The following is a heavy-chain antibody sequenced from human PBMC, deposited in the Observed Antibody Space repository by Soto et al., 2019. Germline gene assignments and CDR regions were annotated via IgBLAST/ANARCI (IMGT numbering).Heavy chain of an antibody. J-gene: IGHJ4*02. V-gene: IGHV4-34*01. D-gene: IGHD3-10*01. Sequence: PSETLSLTCAVYGGSFSGYYWSWIRQSPGKGLEWIGEINYSGSTNYNPSLKSQVTISVDTTKNQFSLKLSSVTAADTAVYYCARGMKIWSFPMDYWGQGTLVTVSS. CDR2: INYSGST. CDR1: GGSFSGYY. CDR3: ARGMKIWSFPMDY.